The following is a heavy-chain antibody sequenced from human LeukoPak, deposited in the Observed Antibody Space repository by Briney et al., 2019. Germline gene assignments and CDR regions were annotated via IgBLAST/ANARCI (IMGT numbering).Heavy chain of an antibody. V-gene: IGHV4-39*01. J-gene: IGHJ5*02. CDR1: GDSMSTNNYH. Sequence: SETLSLTCSVSGDSMSTNNYHWGWIRQPPGKGLEWIGSISYRGTTYYNPPLKSRVTISVDTSENLFSLKVNYVTAADTAVYYCARRAAVGKNWFDPWGQGTLVTVSS. CDR2: ISYRGTT. D-gene: IGHD6-13*01. CDR3: ARRAAVGKNWFDP.